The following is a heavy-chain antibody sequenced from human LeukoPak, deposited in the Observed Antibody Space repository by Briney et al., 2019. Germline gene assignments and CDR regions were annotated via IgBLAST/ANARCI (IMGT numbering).Heavy chain of an antibody. D-gene: IGHD1-7*01. J-gene: IGHJ4*02. CDR3: ARDKLQGAPDYLDH. Sequence: GGSLRLSCAASGFTFSNYAMHWVRQAPGKGLDWVAVISYGGGTTYYADSVKGRFTISRDSSKNTVSLQMNSLRPEGTAVYYCARDKLQGAPDYLDHWGQGTLVTVSS. CDR1: GFTFSNYA. CDR2: ISYGGGTT. V-gene: IGHV3-30-3*01.